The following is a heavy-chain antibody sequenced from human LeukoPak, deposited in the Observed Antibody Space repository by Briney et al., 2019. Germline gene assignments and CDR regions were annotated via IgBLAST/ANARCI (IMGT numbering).Heavy chain of an antibody. CDR3: ARLRYYDSSGYPGFDY. Sequence: SETLSLTCAVSGGSISSSNWWSWVRQPPGKGLEWIGEIYHSGSTNYNPSLKSRVTISVDKSKNQFSLKLSSVTAADTAVYYCARLRYYDSSGYPGFDYWGQGTLVTVSS. CDR2: IYHSGST. CDR1: GGSISSSNW. V-gene: IGHV4-4*02. J-gene: IGHJ4*02. D-gene: IGHD3-22*01.